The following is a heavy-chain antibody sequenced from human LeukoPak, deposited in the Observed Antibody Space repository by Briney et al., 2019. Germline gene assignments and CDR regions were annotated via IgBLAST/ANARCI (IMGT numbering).Heavy chain of an antibody. CDR1: GFTFSSYW. D-gene: IGHD1-14*01. J-gene: IGHJ4*02. Sequence: GGXLRLSCAASGFTFSSYWMSWVGQAPGKGLEGVANIKKDGSEKYYVDSVKDRFTIYRDNAKNSLYLQMNSLRAEDTAVYYCARDSATTDFDYWGQGSLVTVSS. V-gene: IGHV3-7*01. CDR2: IKKDGSEK. CDR3: ARDSATTDFDY.